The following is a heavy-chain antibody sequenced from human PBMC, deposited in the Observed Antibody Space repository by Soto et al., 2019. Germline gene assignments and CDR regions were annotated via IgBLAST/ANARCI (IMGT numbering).Heavy chain of an antibody. V-gene: IGHV1-69*13. Sequence: GASVKVSCKASGGTFSSYAISWVRQAPGQGLEWMGGIIPIFGTANYAQKFQGRVTITADESTSTAYMELSSLRSEDTAVYYCARVVSSWTNYYYWGQGTLVTVSS. J-gene: IGHJ4*02. CDR1: GGTFSSYA. CDR3: ARVVSSWTNYYY. D-gene: IGHD6-13*01. CDR2: IIPIFGTA.